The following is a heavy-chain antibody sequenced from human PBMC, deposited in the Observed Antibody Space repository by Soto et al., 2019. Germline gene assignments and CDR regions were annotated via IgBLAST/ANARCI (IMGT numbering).Heavy chain of an antibody. J-gene: IGHJ3*02. CDR1: GYTLTELS. V-gene: IGHV1-24*01. CDR2: FDPEDGET. Sequence: ASVKVSCKVSGYTLTELSMHWVRQAPGKGLEWMGGFDPEDGETIYAQKFQGRVTMTEDTSTDTAYMELSSLRSEDTAVYYCATSPITMIVVVAPGAFDIWGQGTMVTVSS. CDR3: ATSPITMIVVVAPGAFDI. D-gene: IGHD3-22*01.